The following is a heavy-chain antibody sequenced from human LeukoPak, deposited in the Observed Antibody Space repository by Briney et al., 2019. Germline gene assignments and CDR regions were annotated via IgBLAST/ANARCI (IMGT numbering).Heavy chain of an antibody. J-gene: IGHJ4*02. CDR1: GFAFSSFA. CDR3: ARVRYCSSASCSIRYFDY. V-gene: IGHV3-23*01. D-gene: IGHD2-2*01. Sequence: GGSLRLSCAASGFAFSSFAMTWVRQAPGKGLEWVSAINGRGSSTYCSDSVKGRFTISRDNSKNTLYVQMNSLRAEDTAVYYCARVRYCSSASCSIRYFDYWGQGTLVTVSS. CDR2: INGRGSST.